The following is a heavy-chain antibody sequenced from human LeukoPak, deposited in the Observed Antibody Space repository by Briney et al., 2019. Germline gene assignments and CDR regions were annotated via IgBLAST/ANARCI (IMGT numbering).Heavy chain of an antibody. J-gene: IGHJ4*02. V-gene: IGHV3-74*01. CDR1: GFTFSSYW. D-gene: IGHD6-13*01. CDR2: INSDGSST. CDR3: AKGGRIAAAGNLDY. Sequence: GGSLRLSCAASGFTFSSYWMHWVRQAPGKGLVWVSRINSDGSSTSYADSVKGRFTISRDNAKNTLYLQMNSLRAEDTAVYYCAKGGRIAAAGNLDYWGQGTLVTVSS.